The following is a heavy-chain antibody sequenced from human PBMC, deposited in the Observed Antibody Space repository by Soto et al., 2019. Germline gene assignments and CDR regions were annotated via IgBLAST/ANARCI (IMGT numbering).Heavy chain of an antibody. D-gene: IGHD2-2*01. J-gene: IGHJ5*02. Sequence: PGGSLRLSCAASGFTFSSYGMHWVRQAPGKGLEWVAVISYDGSNKYYADSVKGRFTISRDNSKNTLYLQMNSLRAEDTAVYYCAKDMRYCSSTSCSPFPWGQGTLVTVSS. V-gene: IGHV3-30*18. CDR2: ISYDGSNK. CDR3: AKDMRYCSSTSCSPFP. CDR1: GFTFSSYG.